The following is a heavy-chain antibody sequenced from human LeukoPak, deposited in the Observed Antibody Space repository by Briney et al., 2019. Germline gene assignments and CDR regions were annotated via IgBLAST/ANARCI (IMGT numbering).Heavy chain of an antibody. CDR1: GFTFSNNA. J-gene: IGHJ4*02. V-gene: IGHV3-23*01. D-gene: IGHD1-26*01. Sequence: GGSLRLSCAASGFTFSNNAMNWVRQAPGKGLEWVSGIRGSGGSTYYADSVKGRFTVSRDNAKNSLYLQMNSLRDEDTAVYLCARGSGSYAYFDYWGQGTLVTVSS. CDR3: ARGSGSYAYFDY. CDR2: IRGSGGST.